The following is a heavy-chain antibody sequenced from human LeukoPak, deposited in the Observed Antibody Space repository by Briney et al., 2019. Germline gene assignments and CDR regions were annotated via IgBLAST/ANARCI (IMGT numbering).Heavy chain of an antibody. CDR3: ARDRATTHWFDP. Sequence: SETLSLTCTVSGGSISSSSHYWGWIRQPPGKGLEWIGSIYFSGSTDYNPSPKSRVSISIDTSKNQFSLKLISVTAADTAVYYCARDRATTHWFDPWGQGTLVTVSS. CDR2: IYFSGST. V-gene: IGHV4-39*07. D-gene: IGHD5-12*01. CDR1: GGSISSSSHY. J-gene: IGHJ5*02.